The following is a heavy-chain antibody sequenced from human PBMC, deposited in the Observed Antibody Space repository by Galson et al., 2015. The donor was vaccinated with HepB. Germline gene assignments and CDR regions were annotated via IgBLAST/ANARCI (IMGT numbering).Heavy chain of an antibody. CDR2: IIPIFGTA. Sequence: SVKVSCKASGGTFSSYAISWVRQAPGQGLEWMGGIIPIFGTANYAQKFQGRVTITADESTSTAYMELSSLRSEDTAVYYCARDERGYSYGLDYWGQGTLVPVSS. CDR1: GGTFSSYA. D-gene: IGHD5-18*01. J-gene: IGHJ4*02. CDR3: ARDERGYSYGLDY. V-gene: IGHV1-69*13.